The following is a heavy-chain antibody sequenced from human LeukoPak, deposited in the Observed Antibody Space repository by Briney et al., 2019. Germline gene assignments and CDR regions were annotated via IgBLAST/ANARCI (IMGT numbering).Heavy chain of an antibody. V-gene: IGHV3-23*01. CDR1: GFTFSSYA. CDR2: ISGSGGST. CDR3: AKVPGESIRFGDQNWFDP. Sequence: GGSLRLSCAASGFTFSSYAMSWVRQAPGKGLEWVSAISGSGGSTYYADSVKGRFTISRDNSKNTLYLQMNSLRAEDTAVYYCAKVPGESIRFGDQNWFDPWGQGTLVTVSS. J-gene: IGHJ5*02. D-gene: IGHD3-10*01.